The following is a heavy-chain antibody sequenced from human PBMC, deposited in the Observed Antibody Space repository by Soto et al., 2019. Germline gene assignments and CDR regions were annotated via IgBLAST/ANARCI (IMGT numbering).Heavy chain of an antibody. CDR1: GGSFSGYY. Sequence: PSETLSLTCAVYGGSFSGYYWSWIRQPPGKGLEWIGEINHSGSTNYNPSLKSRVTISVDTSKNQFSLKLSSVTAADTAVYYCARGGEGSSWGAFDIWGQGTMVTVSS. CDR3: ARGGEGSSWGAFDI. V-gene: IGHV4-34*01. CDR2: INHSGST. D-gene: IGHD6-13*01. J-gene: IGHJ3*02.